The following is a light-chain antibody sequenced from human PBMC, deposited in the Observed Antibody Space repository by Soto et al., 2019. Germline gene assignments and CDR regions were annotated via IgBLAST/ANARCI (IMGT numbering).Light chain of an antibody. CDR1: QSISSW. CDR2: DAS. CDR3: LQYSGSSYT. Sequence: DIQMTQSPSTLSASVGDRVTLTCRASQSISSWLAWYHQKPGKAPKLLIYDASSLESGVPSRFSGSGSGTEFTLTITSLQPDDSATYYCLQYSGSSYTFGQGTRLEIK. V-gene: IGKV1-5*01. J-gene: IGKJ5*01.